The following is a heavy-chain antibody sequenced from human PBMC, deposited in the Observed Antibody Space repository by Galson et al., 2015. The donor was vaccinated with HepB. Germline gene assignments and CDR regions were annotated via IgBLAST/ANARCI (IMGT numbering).Heavy chain of an antibody. V-gene: IGHV3-23*01. CDR3: VKEGSWFGGDWFDP. D-gene: IGHD3-16*01. CDR2: INGRGSTR. Sequence: SLRLSCAGSGFIFRHHAMAWIRQAPGSGLEWVSGINGRGSTRSYSDAVKGRFSISRDNSKDTVFLQMDNRRAEDTAVYYCVKEGSWFGGDWFDPWGQGALVTVS. J-gene: IGHJ5*02. CDR1: GFIFRHHA.